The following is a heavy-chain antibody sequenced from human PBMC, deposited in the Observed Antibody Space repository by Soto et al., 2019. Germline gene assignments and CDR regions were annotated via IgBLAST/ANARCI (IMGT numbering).Heavy chain of an antibody. CDR2: IYYSGST. CDR1: GGSISSYY. CDR3: ARALKRSGVRGVIHWNYYYGMDV. D-gene: IGHD3-10*01. V-gene: IGHV4-59*01. J-gene: IGHJ6*02. Sequence: QVQLQESGPGLVKPSETLSLTCTVSGGSISSYYWSWIRQPPGKGLEWIGYIYYSGSTNYNPSLKSRVTISVDTSKNQFSLKLSSVTAADTAVYYCARALKRSGVRGVIHWNYYYGMDVWGQGTTVTVSS.